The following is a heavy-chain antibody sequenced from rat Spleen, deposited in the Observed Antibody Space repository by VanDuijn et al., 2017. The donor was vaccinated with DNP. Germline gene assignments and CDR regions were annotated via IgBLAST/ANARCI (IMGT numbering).Heavy chain of an antibody. CDR1: GFSFRSNW. CDR2: IINAGGST. J-gene: IGHJ3*01. Sequence: EVQLVESGGGSVQPGSPLKLSCAASGFSFRSNWLNWIRQAPTKGLEWVASIINAGGSTYYPDSVKGRFTISRDTAKSTLYLQMDSLRSEDTATYYCARSDSYGFPYWGQGTLVTVSS. D-gene: IGHD1-2*01. V-gene: IGHV5-31*01. CDR3: ARSDSYGFPY.